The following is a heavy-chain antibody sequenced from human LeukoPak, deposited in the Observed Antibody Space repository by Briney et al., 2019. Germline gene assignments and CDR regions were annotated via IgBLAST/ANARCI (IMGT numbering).Heavy chain of an antibody. CDR2: IKQDGSER. CDR3: ARDKGSGYSSPQYYFDY. J-gene: IGHJ4*02. CDR1: GFTFSNYS. V-gene: IGHV3-7*01. Sequence: PGGSLRLSCAASGFTFSNYSMNWVRQAPGKGLEWVANIKQDGSERYYVDSVKGRFTISRDNAKNSLYLQMNSLRAEDTAVYYCARDKGSGYSSPQYYFDYWGQGTLVTVSS. D-gene: IGHD3-3*01.